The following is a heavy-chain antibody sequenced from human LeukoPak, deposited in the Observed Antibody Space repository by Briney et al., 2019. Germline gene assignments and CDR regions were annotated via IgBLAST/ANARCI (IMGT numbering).Heavy chain of an antibody. CDR1: GGSISSGSYY. Sequence: PSQTLSLTCTVSGGSISSGSYYWSWIRQPAGKGLEWIGRIYTSGSTNYNPSLKSRVTISVDTSKNQFSLKLSSVTAADTAVYYCAKDSPGRAYSSSPSDGYDYWGQGTLVTVSS. V-gene: IGHV4-61*02. J-gene: IGHJ4*02. CDR2: IYTSGST. CDR3: AKDSPGRAYSSSPSDGYDY. D-gene: IGHD6-6*01.